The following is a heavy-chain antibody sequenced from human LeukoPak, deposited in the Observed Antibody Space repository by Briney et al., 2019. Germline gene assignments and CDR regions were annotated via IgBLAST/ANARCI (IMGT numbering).Heavy chain of an antibody. CDR2: ISGSGGST. J-gene: IGHJ4*02. V-gene: IGHV3-23*01. D-gene: IGHD4-23*01. CDR3: ARGSYGGNPYSSFDY. CDR1: GFTFSSYA. Sequence: GGSLRLSCAASGFTFSSYAMSWVRQAPGKGLEWVSAISGSGGSTYYADSVKGRFTISRDNAKNSLYLQMNSLRAEDTAVYYCARGSYGGNPYSSFDYWGQGTLVTVSS.